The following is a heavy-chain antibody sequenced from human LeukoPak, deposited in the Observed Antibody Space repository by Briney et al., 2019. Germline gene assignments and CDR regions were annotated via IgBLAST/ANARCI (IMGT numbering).Heavy chain of an antibody. J-gene: IGHJ4*02. D-gene: IGHD3-16*01. Sequence: PGGSLRLSCAASGFTFNSYAMTWVRQAPGKGLEWVSGISGGGGSTYYADSVKGRFSSSRDNSKNTLYLQMNSLRAEDTAVYFCANAYSTAWKGFDSWGQGTLVTVSS. CDR3: ANAYSTAWKGFDS. CDR2: ISGGGGST. V-gene: IGHV3-23*01. CDR1: GFTFNSYA.